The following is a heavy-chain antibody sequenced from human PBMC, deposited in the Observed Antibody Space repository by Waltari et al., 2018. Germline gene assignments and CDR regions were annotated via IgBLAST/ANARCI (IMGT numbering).Heavy chain of an antibody. CDR1: GFTFSSYA. J-gene: IGHJ4*02. CDR3: AKLTILGSSPDY. D-gene: IGHD3-10*01. V-gene: IGHV3-23*01. CDR2: ISGSGGST. Sequence: EVQLLESGGGLVQPGGSLRLACAASGFTFSSYAMSWVRQAPGKGLEWVSAISGSGGSTYYADSVKGRFTISRDNSKNTLYLQMNSLRAEDTAVYYCAKLTILGSSPDYWGQGTLVTVSS.